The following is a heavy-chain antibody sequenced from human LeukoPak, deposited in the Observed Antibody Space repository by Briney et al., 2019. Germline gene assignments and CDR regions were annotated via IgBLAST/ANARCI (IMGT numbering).Heavy chain of an antibody. CDR2: IYTSGST. V-gene: IGHV4-4*07. CDR1: GDSVSGYY. Sequence: SETLSLSCIVSGDSVSGYYWNWIRQPAGKGLEWIGRIYTSGSTNYNPSLKSRVTMSVDTSKNQFSLKLSSVTAADTAVYYCARVIHWNYGFDYWGQGTLVTVSS. J-gene: IGHJ4*02. CDR3: ARVIHWNYGFDY. D-gene: IGHD1-7*01.